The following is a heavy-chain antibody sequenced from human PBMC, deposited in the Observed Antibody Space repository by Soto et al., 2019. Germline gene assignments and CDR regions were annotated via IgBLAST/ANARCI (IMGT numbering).Heavy chain of an antibody. CDR1: GFTFSVYY. CDR2: ISSSGNTI. Sequence: PGGSLRFSCAPSGFTFSVYYMSLLPQAPGKGLEWVSYISSSGNTIYYADSVKGRFSISRDNAKNSLYLQMNSLRAEDTAVYYCARDFHQGAFDIWGQGTMVTVSS. J-gene: IGHJ3*02. CDR3: ARDFHQGAFDI. V-gene: IGHV3-11*01.